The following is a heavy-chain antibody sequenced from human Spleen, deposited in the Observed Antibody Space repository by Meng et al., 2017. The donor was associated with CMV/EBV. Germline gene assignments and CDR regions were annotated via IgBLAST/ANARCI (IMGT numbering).Heavy chain of an antibody. V-gene: IGHV4-59*01. Sequence: SETLSLTCTVPGGFINNYYWGWTRQSPGKGLEWIGYIFYSGSTNYNTSLKGRVTISVATPQKHFYLELSAVTTADTTVYLCARSGGPCTTSDCYGGIAIPRENGFDIWGQGTMVTVSS. CDR2: IFYSGST. D-gene: IGHD2-8*01. CDR1: GGFINNYY. J-gene: IGHJ3*02. CDR3: ARSGGPCTTSDCYGGIAIPRENGFDI.